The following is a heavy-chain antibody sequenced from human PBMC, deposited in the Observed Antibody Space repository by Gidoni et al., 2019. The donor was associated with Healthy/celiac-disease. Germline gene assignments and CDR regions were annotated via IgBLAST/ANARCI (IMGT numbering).Heavy chain of an antibody. CDR1: GFTFSSYS. CDR2: ISSSSSTI. V-gene: IGHV3-48*02. CDR3: ARGPGAYCGGDCYSWYFDY. Sequence: EVQLVESGGGLVQPGGSLSLSCAASGFTFSSYSMSWVRQAPGKGLEWVSYISSSSSTIYYADSVKGRFTISRDNAKNSLYLQMNSLRDEDTAVFYCARGPGAYCGGDCYSWYFDYWGQGTLVTVSS. D-gene: IGHD2-21*02. J-gene: IGHJ4*02.